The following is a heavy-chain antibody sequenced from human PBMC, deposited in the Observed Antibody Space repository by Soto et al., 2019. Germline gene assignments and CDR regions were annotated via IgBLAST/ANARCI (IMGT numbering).Heavy chain of an antibody. CDR3: ARGPTPEYYYDSSGYYFGDPFDY. Sequence: GASVKVSCKASGFTFTSSAVQWVRQARGQRLEWIGWIVVGSGNTNYAQKFQGRVTITRDMSTSTAYMELRSLRSDDTAVYYCARGPTPEYYYDSSGYYFGDPFDYWGQGTLVTVS. D-gene: IGHD3-22*01. J-gene: IGHJ4*02. CDR1: GFTFTSSA. V-gene: IGHV1-58*01. CDR2: IVVGSGNT.